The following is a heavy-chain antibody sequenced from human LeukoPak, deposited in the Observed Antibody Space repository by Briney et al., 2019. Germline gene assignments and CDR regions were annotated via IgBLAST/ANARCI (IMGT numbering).Heavy chain of an antibody. CDR3: AREAQHLASGWFDP. CDR1: GYTLTSFG. D-gene: IGHD6-13*01. J-gene: IGHJ5*02. V-gene: IGHV1-18*01. Sequence: ASVKVSCKASGYTLTSFGISWVRQAPGQGLEWMGWISTYNGNTNYAQKLQGRVTMTTDTSMSTAYMELRSLGSDDTAVYYCAREAQHLASGWFDPWGQGTLVTVSS. CDR2: ISTYNGNT.